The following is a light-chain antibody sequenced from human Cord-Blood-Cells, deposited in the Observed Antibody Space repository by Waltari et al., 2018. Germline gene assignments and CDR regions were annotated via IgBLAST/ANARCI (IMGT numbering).Light chain of an antibody. CDR1: QSVSSY. J-gene: IGKJ2*01. CDR3: QQRSNWPPMYT. Sequence: EIVLTQSPATLSLSPGERATPSCRASQSVSSYLAWYQQKPGQAPRLLIYDASNRATGIPARCSGSWSGTDFTLTISSLEPEDCAVYYCQQRSNWPPMYTFGQGTKLEIK. V-gene: IGKV3-11*01. CDR2: DAS.